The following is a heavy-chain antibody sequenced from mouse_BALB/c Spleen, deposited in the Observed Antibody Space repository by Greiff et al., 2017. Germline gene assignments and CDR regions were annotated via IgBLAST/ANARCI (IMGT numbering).Heavy chain of an antibody. CDR3: ARMIRVAMDY. Sequence: EVQRVESGGGLVQPGGSLRLSCATSGFTFSDFYMEWARQPPGKRLEWIAASRNKANDYTTEYSASVKGRFIVSRDTSQSILYLQMNALRAEDTAIYYCARMIRVAMDYWGQGTSVTVSS. CDR1: GFTFSDFY. J-gene: IGHJ4*01. CDR2: SRNKANDYTT. D-gene: IGHD2-4*01. V-gene: IGHV7-1*02.